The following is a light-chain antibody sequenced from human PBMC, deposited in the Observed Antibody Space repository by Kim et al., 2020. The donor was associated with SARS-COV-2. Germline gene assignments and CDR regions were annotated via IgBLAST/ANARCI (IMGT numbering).Light chain of an antibody. V-gene: IGKV3-15*01. Sequence: SVSPGESAPLSCRASQSVSSNLAWYQQKPGQAPRLLIYGASTRATGIPSRFSGSGSGTEFTLTISSLQSEDFAVYSCQQYNNWPYTFGQGTKLEI. J-gene: IGKJ2*01. CDR1: QSVSSN. CDR3: QQYNNWPYT. CDR2: GAS.